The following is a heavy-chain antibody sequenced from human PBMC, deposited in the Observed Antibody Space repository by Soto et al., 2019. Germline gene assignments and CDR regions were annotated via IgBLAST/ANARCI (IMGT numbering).Heavy chain of an antibody. CDR2: ISGSGGST. J-gene: IGHJ2*01. CDR1: GFTFTSYA. Sequence: EVQLLESGGGLVQPGGSLRLSCPASGFTFTSYARNWVRQAPGKGREWVSVISGSGGSTYYADSVKGRFTISRDNSKNTLYLQMNSLIAEDTAVYYCAKRTTGWYFDLWGRGTLVTVSS. CDR3: AKRTTGWYFDL. V-gene: IGHV3-23*01.